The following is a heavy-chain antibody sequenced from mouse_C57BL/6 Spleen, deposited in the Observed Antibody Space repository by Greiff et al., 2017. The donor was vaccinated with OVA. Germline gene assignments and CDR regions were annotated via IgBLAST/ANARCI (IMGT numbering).Heavy chain of an antibody. CDR3: ARWLLRYFDY. Sequence: DVMLVESGGGLVKPGGSLKLSCAASGFTFSSYAMSWVRQTPEKRLEWVATLSDGGSYTYYPDNVKGRFTISRDNAKNNLYLQMSHLKSEDTAMYYCARWLLRYFDYWGKGTTLTVSS. CDR2: LSDGGSYT. CDR1: GFTFSSYA. D-gene: IGHD2-3*01. J-gene: IGHJ2*01. V-gene: IGHV5-4*03.